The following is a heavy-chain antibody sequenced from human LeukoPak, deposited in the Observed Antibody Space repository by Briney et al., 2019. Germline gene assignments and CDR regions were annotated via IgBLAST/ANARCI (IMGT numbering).Heavy chain of an antibody. CDR2: IDWDDDK. Sequence: SGPALVKPTQTLTLTCTFSGFSLSTSGMCVSWIRQSPGKALEWLARIDWDDDKYCSTSLKTRLTISKDTSKNQVVLKMTNMDPVDTATYYCARIRISGTTSRAFDYWGQGTLVTVSS. J-gene: IGHJ4*02. D-gene: IGHD1/OR15-1a*01. CDR1: GFSLSTSGMC. V-gene: IGHV2-70*11. CDR3: ARIRISGTTSRAFDY.